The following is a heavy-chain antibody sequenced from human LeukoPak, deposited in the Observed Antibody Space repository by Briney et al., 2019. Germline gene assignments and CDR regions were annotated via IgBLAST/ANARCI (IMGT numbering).Heavy chain of an antibody. V-gene: IGHV3-23*01. CDR2: FKTNSGQV. CDR1: GFTFSDYA. D-gene: IGHD4-11*01. J-gene: IGHJ4*02. Sequence: GGSLRLSCVASGFTFSDYAMNWVRQAPGKGLEWVSTFKTNSGQVYHAESVRGRFTISRDNSKNTVYLQMSSLRAEDTALYYCARSVPDYTRFDYWGQGALSPSPQ. CDR3: ARSVPDYTRFDY.